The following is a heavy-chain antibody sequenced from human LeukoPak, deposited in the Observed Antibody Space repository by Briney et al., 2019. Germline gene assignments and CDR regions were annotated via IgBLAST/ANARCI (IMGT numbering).Heavy chain of an antibody. D-gene: IGHD6-13*01. CDR1: GGSISGSSYY. CDR2: INHSGST. J-gene: IGHJ4*02. Sequence: SETLSLTCTVSGGSISGSSYYWGWIRQPPGKGLEWIGEINHSGSTNYNPSLKSRVTISVDTSKNQFSLKLSSVTAADTAVYYCAREDFAWSEQQLVIAHYWGQGTLVTVSS. CDR3: AREDFAWSEQQLVIAHY. V-gene: IGHV4-39*07.